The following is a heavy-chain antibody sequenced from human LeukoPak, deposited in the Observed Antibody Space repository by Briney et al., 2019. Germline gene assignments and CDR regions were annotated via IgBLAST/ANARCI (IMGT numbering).Heavy chain of an antibody. D-gene: IGHD1-26*01. V-gene: IGHV1-2*02. CDR1: GYTFTGYY. CDR3: ARDTSDRGSYYLLGY. CDR2: INPNSGGT. J-gene: IGHJ4*02. Sequence: ASVKVSCKASGYTFTGYYMHWVRQAPGQGLEWMGWINPNSGGTNYAQKFQGRVTMTRDTSISTAYMELSRLRSDDTAVYYCARDTSDRGSYYLLGYWGQGTLVTVSS.